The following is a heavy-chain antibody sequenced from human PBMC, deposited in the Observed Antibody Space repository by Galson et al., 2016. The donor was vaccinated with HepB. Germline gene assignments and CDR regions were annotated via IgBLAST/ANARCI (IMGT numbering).Heavy chain of an antibody. CDR3: ARVGSGSFPFYYFYGMDV. CDR2: IYTSGST. D-gene: IGHD5-12*01. J-gene: IGHJ6*04. CDR1: GGSISSYY. V-gene: IGHV4-4*07. Sequence: ETLSLTCTVSGGSISSYYWSWIRQPAGKGLEWIGRIYTSGSTNYNPSLKSRVTMSVDTSKNQFSLKLNSVTAADTAVYYCARVGSGSFPFYYFYGMDVWGKGTTVTVSS.